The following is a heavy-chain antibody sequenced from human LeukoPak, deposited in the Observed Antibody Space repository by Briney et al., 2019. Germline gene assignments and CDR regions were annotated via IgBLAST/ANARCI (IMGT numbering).Heavy chain of an antibody. D-gene: IGHD3-10*01. CDR2: IYYSGST. Sequence: SETLSLTCTVSGGSISSYYWSWIRQPPGKGLEWIGYIYYSGSTNHNPSLKSRVTISVDTSKNQFSLKLSSVTAAVTAVYYCARAYKGDIWFGELLLDYWGQGTLVTVSS. V-gene: IGHV4-59*01. CDR3: ARAYKGDIWFGELLLDY. J-gene: IGHJ4*02. CDR1: GGSISSYY.